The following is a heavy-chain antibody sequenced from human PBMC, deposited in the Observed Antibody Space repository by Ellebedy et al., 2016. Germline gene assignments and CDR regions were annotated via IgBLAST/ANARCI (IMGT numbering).Heavy chain of an antibody. CDR3: ARDFLRYYDPRASDAFDI. V-gene: IGHV3-48*04. J-gene: IGHJ3*02. CDR1: EFTFDDFA. CDR2: ISTSSSTI. D-gene: IGHD3-22*01. Sequence: GESLKISXAASEFTFDDFAIHWVRQAPEKGLEWVSYISTSSSTIYYADSVKGRFTISRDNAKNSLYLQMNSLRAEDTAVYYCARDFLRYYDPRASDAFDIWGQGTMVTVSS.